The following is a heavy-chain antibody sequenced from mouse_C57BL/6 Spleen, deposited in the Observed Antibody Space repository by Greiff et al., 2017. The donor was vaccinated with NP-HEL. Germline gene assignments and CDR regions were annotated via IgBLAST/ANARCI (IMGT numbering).Heavy chain of an antibody. J-gene: IGHJ4*01. CDR1: GFSLTSYG. V-gene: IGHV2-6-1*01. CDR2: IWSDGST. Sequence: VKLVESGPGLVAPSQSLSITCTVSGFSLTSYGVHWVRQPPGKGLEWLVVIWSDGSTTYNSAPKSRLSISKDNSKSQVFLKMNSLQTDDTAMYYCARHGSPYYAMDYWGQGTSVTVSS. CDR3: ARHGSPYYAMDY.